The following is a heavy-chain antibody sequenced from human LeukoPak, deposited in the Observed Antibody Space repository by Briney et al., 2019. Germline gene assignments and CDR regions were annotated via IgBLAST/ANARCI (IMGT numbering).Heavy chain of an antibody. J-gene: IGHJ6*02. CDR1: GGSISSYY. Sequence: SETLSLTCTVSGGSISSYYWSWIRQPPGKGLEWIGYIYYSGSTNYNPSLKSRVTISVDTSKNQFSLKLSSVTAADTAVYYCARRPRYSSSSRYYYYDMDVWGQGTTVTVSS. D-gene: IGHD6-6*01. V-gene: IGHV4-59*08. CDR3: ARRPRYSSSSRYYYYDMDV. CDR2: IYYSGST.